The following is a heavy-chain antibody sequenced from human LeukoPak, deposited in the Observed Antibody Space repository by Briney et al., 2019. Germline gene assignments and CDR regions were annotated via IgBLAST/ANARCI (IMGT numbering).Heavy chain of an antibody. Sequence: SVTVSCTASGYTFTSYGISWVRQAPGQGLEWMGGIIPIFGTANYAQKFQGRVTITADESTSTAYMELSSLRSEDTAVYYCARDPWFDPWGQGTLVTVSS. CDR2: IIPIFGTA. V-gene: IGHV1-69*13. J-gene: IGHJ5*02. CDR1: GYTFTSYG. CDR3: ARDPWFDP.